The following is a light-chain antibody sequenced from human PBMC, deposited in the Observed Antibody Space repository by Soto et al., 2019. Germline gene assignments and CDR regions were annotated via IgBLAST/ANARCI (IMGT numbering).Light chain of an antibody. CDR2: ATS. V-gene: IGKV3-15*01. CDR3: QQYNNWPPWP. J-gene: IGKJ1*01. CDR1: QSVSSN. Sequence: IVLTQSPGTLSLSPGERATLSCRASQSVSSNLAWYQQKPGQAPRLLIYATSSRATGVPTRFSGSGSGTDFTLTISSLQSEDFAVYYCQQYNNWPPWPFGQGTKVDIK.